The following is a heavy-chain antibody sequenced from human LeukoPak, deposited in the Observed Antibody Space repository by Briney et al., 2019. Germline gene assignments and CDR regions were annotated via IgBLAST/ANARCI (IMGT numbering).Heavy chain of an antibody. V-gene: IGHV3-23*01. J-gene: IGHJ6*03. Sequence: GGSLRLSCAASGFTFSSYGMSWVRQAPGKGLEWVSAISGSGGSTYYADSVKGRFTISRDNSKNTLYLQMNSLRAEDTAVYYCAKDSRIYGSGSYLGYYMDVWGKGTTVTISS. CDR1: GFTFSSYG. CDR2: ISGSGGST. CDR3: AKDSRIYGSGSYLGYYMDV. D-gene: IGHD3-10*01.